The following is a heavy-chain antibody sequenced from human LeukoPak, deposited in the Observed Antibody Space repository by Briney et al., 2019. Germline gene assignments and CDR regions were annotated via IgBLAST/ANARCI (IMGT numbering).Heavy chain of an antibody. CDR3: ARDGEQWLEKRYFDY. V-gene: IGHV1-2*06. J-gene: IGHJ4*02. Sequence: ASGKVSCKASGYSCTGDYMHWVRQATGQWLEWMGRINPNSGGTNYAQKFQGRVTMTRDTSTSTVYMELSSLRSEDTAVYYCARDGEQWLEKRYFDYWGQGTLVTVSS. CDR1: GYSCTGDY. CDR2: INPNSGGT. D-gene: IGHD6-19*01.